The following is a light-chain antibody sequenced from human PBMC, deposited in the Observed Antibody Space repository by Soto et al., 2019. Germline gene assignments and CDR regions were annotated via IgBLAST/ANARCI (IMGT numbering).Light chain of an antibody. Sequence: DIQMTQSPYILSASVRDRVTITXXASQTISSWLAWYQQKPGKAPKLVIFKASSLQTGVPSKFSGSGAGTDFTLTISRLEPEDFAVYYCQQYGSSPRTFGQGTKVDIK. J-gene: IGKJ1*01. V-gene: IGKV1-5*03. CDR3: QQYGSSPRT. CDR2: KAS. CDR1: QTISSW.